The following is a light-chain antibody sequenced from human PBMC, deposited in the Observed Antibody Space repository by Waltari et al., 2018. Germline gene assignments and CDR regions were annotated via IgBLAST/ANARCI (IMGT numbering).Light chain of an antibody. CDR3: QHYVRLPAT. J-gene: IGKJ1*01. V-gene: IGKV3-20*01. Sequence: EVVLTQSPGTLSLSPGERATLACRASQSVGPSLAWYQQKPGLAPRLLIYGASRRATGIPDRFSGSGSGTDFSLTISRLEPEDFAVYYCQHYVRLPATFGQGTKVEI. CDR2: GAS. CDR1: QSVGPS.